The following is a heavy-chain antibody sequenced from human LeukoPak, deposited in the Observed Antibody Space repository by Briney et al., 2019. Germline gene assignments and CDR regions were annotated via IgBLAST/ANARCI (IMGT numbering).Heavy chain of an antibody. D-gene: IGHD1-26*01. J-gene: IGHJ3*01. Sequence: GGSLRLSCAASGFTFMRHWMHWVRQAPGQGLVWVSRINTDGSRIYYADSVKGRFTISRDNSKNTLYLQMNSLRAEDAAVYYCARGYRIVDLFCALLWGQGTTVTVSS. CDR3: ARGYRIVDLFCALL. V-gene: IGHV3-74*01. CDR2: INTDGSRI. CDR1: GFTFMRHW.